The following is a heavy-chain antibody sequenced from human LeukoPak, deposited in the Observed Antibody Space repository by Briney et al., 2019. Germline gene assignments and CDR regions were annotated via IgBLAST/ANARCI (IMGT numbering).Heavy chain of an antibody. CDR1: GFTFSSFW. CDR3: ARDIAAAGPDY. V-gene: IGHV3-74*01. D-gene: IGHD6-13*01. Sequence: HPGGSLRLPCAASGFTFSSFWMHWVRQAPGKGLVWVSRINSVGSSTSYADSVKGRFTISRDNAKNSLYLQMNSLRAEDTAVYYCARDIAAAGPDYWGQGTLVTVSS. J-gene: IGHJ4*02. CDR2: INSVGSST.